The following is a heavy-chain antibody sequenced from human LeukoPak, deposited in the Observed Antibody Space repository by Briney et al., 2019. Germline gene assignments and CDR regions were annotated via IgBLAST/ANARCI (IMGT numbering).Heavy chain of an antibody. D-gene: IGHD6-13*01. CDR2: ISSSSSYI. V-gene: IGHV3-21*01. J-gene: IGHJ6*02. Sequence: PGRSLRLSCAASGFTFSSYSMNWVRQAPGKGLEWVSSISSSSSYIYYADSVKGRFTISRDNAKNSLYLQMNSLRAEDTAVYYCASLSIAHYYGMDVWGQGTTVTVSS. CDR3: ASLSIAHYYGMDV. CDR1: GFTFSSYS.